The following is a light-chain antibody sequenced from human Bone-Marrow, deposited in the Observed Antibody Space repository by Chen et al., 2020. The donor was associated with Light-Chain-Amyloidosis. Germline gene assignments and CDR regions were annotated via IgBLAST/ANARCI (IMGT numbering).Light chain of an antibody. J-gene: IGKJ4*01. V-gene: IGKV4-1*01. CDR3: QQYYATPLT. Sequence: DIVMNQSPDSLAVSLGVRATINCKSSQSVLYSSNNKDSLAWYQQKPGQPPKLVIDCASVRESGVPDRCSGSGSGTDFTLTISSLQAEDVAVYYCQQYYATPLTFGGGTKVHIK. CDR1: QSVLYSSNNKDS. CDR2: CAS.